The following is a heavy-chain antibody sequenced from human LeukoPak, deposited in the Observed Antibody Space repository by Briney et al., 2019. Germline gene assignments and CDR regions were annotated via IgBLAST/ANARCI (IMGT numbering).Heavy chain of an antibody. CDR1: GGSISSYY. V-gene: IGHV4-59*01. CDR3: ARAGQEWFGELGFDQ. CDR2: IYYSGST. Sequence: SETLSLTCTVSGGSISSYYWSWIRQPPGKGLEWIGYIYYSGSTNYNPSLKSRVTISVDTSKNQFSLKLSSVTAADTAVYYCARAGQEWFGELGFDQWGQGTLVIVSS. J-gene: IGHJ4*02. D-gene: IGHD3-10*01.